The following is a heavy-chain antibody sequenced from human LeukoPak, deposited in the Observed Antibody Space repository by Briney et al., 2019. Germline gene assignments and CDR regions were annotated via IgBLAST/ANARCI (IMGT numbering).Heavy chain of an antibody. Sequence: SVKVSCKASGGTFSSYAISWVRQAPGQGLEWMGGIIPIFGTANYAQKFQGRVTITADESTSTAYMELSSLRSEDTAVYYCAREPYYGSGKWFDPWGQGTLVTVSS. CDR3: AREPYYGSGKWFDP. V-gene: IGHV1-69*13. CDR1: GGTFSSYA. CDR2: IIPIFGTA. J-gene: IGHJ5*02. D-gene: IGHD3-10*01.